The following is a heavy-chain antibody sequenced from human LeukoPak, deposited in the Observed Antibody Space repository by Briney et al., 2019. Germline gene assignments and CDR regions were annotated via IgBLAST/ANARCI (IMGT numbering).Heavy chain of an antibody. CDR1: GFTFDDYA. CDR2: ISGSGGST. J-gene: IGHJ4*02. D-gene: IGHD1-26*01. CDR3: AKDRGVGANPFDY. Sequence: GRSLRLSCAASGFTFDDYAMHWVRQAPGKGLEWVSAISGSGGSTYYADSVKGRFTISRDNSKNTLYLQMNSLRAEDTAVYYCAKDRGVGANPFDYWGQGTLVTVSS. V-gene: IGHV3-23*01.